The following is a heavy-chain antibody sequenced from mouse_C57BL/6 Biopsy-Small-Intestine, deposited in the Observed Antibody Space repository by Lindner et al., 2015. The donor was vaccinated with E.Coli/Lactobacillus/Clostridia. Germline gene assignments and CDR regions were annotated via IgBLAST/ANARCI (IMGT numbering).Heavy chain of an antibody. CDR1: GYTFTEYT. Sequence: VQLQESGAELVKPGASVKLSCKASGYTFTEYTIHWVKQRSGQGLEWIGWFYPGSGSIKYNEKFKDKATLTADKSSSTVYMELSRLTSEDSAVYFCARHGNYGSSYLYWYFDVWGTGTTVTVSS. V-gene: IGHV1-62-2*01. D-gene: IGHD1-1*01. CDR2: FYPGSGSI. CDR3: ARHGNYGSSYLYWYFDV. J-gene: IGHJ1*03.